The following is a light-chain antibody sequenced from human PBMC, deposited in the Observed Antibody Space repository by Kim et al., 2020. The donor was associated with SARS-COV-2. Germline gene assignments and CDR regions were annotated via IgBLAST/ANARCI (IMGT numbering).Light chain of an antibody. J-gene: IGKJ4*01. CDR3: QQYRSSPAI. CDR2: GAS. CDR1: QSLSTSY. V-gene: IGKV3-20*01. Sequence: EIVLTQSPGTLSLSPGERATLSCRASQSLSTSYLAWYQLKPGQAPSLLIYGASTRATGIPNRFSGSGSGTDFTLTISRLEPEDFAMYYCQQYRSSPAIFGGGTKVDIK.